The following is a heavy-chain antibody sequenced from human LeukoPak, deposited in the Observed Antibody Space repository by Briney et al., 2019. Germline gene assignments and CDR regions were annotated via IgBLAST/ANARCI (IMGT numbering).Heavy chain of an antibody. V-gene: IGHV4-59*12. CDR2: IYHSGST. Sequence: PSETLSLTCTVSGGSISSYYWSWIRQPPGKGLEWIGEIYHSGSTNYNPSLKSRVTISVDKSKNQFSLKLSSVTAADTAVYYCARDRGDLTYYDILTGYQNDAFDIWGQGTMVTVSS. CDR3: ARDRGDLTYYDILTGYQNDAFDI. D-gene: IGHD3-9*01. CDR1: GGSISSYY. J-gene: IGHJ3*02.